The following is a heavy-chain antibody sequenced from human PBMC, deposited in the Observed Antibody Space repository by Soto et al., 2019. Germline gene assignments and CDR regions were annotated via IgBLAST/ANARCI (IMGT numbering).Heavy chain of an antibody. J-gene: IGHJ3*02. CDR2: TRNKANSYTT. Sequence: LRLSCAASGFTFSDHYMDWVRQAPGKGLEWVGRTRNKANSYTTEYAASVKGRFTISRDDSKNSLYLQMNSLKTEDTAVYYCAREGPAVGAFDIWGQGTMVTVSS. CDR3: AREGPAVGAFDI. V-gene: IGHV3-72*01. D-gene: IGHD1-26*01. CDR1: GFTFSDHY.